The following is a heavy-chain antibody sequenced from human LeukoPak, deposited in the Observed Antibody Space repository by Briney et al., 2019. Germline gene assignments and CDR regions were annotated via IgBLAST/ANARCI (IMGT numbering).Heavy chain of an antibody. Sequence: SGTLSLTCTVSGGSISSGGYYWSWIRQHPGKGLEWIGYIYYSGSTYYNPSLKSRVTISVDTSKNQFSLKLSSVTAADTAVYYCARAAAAYDFWSGYYHYFDYWGQGTLVTVSS. CDR3: ARAAAAYDFWSGYYHYFDY. V-gene: IGHV4-31*03. J-gene: IGHJ4*02. D-gene: IGHD3-3*01. CDR1: GGSISSGGYY. CDR2: IYYSGST.